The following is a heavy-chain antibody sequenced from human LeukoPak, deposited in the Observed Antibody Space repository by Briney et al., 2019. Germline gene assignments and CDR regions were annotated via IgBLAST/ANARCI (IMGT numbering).Heavy chain of an antibody. CDR2: IKEDGSEK. D-gene: IGHD3-10*01. CDR3: ARDRGVNGYFDL. V-gene: IGHV3-7*01. J-gene: IGHJ2*01. CDR1: GFTFSGFW. Sequence: PGGSLRLSCAASGFTFSGFWMSWVRQVPGKGLEWVANIKEDGSEKYYVDSVKGRFTISRDNAKNSLYLQMNSLRAEDTAVYYCARDRGVNGYFDLWGRGTLVTVSS.